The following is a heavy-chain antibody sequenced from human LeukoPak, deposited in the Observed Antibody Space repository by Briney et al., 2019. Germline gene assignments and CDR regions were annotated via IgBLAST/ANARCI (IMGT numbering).Heavy chain of an antibody. CDR1: GYTFTSYG. CDR3: ARGKTYYYDSSGYSH. CDR2: INPSGGST. J-gene: IGHJ4*02. D-gene: IGHD3-22*01. V-gene: IGHV1-46*01. Sequence: GASVKVSCKASGYTFTSYGISWVRQAPGQGLEWMGIINPSGGSTSYAQKFQGRVTMTRDTSTSTVYMELSSLRSEDTAVYYCARGKTYYYDSSGYSHWGQGTLVTVSS.